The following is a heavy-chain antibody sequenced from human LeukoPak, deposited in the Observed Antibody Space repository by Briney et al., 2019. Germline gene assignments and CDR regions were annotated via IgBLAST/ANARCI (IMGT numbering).Heavy chain of an antibody. V-gene: IGHV3-30*18. CDR2: ISYDGSNK. J-gene: IGHJ4*02. D-gene: IGHD6-13*01. Sequence: PGGSLRLSCAASGFTFSSYGMHWVRQAPGKGLEWVAVISYDGSNKYYADSVKGRFTVSRDNSKNTLYLQMNSLRAEDTAVYYCAKDPAAYTSNWYSYFDFWGQGALVTVSS. CDR3: AKDPAAYTSNWYSYFDF. CDR1: GFTFSSYG.